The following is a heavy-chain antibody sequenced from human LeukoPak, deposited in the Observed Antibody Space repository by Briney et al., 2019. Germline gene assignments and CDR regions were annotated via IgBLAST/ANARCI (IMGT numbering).Heavy chain of an antibody. CDR2: ISSSGTYI. D-gene: IGHD2-2*01. Sequence: GGSLRLSCAASGFTFSSYSMNWVRQAPGKGLEWVSSISSSGTYIYYADSVKGRFTVSRDNAQNSLYLQMNNLRAEDTAVYFCARDSRSHCGTDACYGPYFDYWGQGTLVTVSS. J-gene: IGHJ4*02. V-gene: IGHV3-21*01. CDR3: ARDSRSHCGTDACYGPYFDY. CDR1: GFTFSSYS.